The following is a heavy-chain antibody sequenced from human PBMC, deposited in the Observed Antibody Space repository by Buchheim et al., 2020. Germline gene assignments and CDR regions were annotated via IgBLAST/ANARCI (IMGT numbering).Heavy chain of an antibody. D-gene: IGHD2-2*02. Sequence: QVQLQESGPGLVKPSETLSLTCTVSGGSISSYYWSWIRQPAGKGLEWIGRIYTSGSTNYNPSLKSRVTMSVDTSKNQFSLKLSSVTAADTAVYYCASFGYCSSTSCSTSIAARPSFSNYYYGMDVWGQGTT. CDR3: ASFGYCSSTSCSTSIAARPSFSNYYYGMDV. V-gene: IGHV4-4*07. CDR2: IYTSGST. CDR1: GGSISSYY. J-gene: IGHJ6*02.